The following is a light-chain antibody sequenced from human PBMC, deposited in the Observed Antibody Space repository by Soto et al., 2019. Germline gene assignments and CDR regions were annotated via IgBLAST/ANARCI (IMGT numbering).Light chain of an antibody. CDR3: HQYGTTPRS. CDR2: GAL. CDR1: QRVSNNW. J-gene: IGKJ2*03. Sequence: IVLTQSPGALSLSPGEGATLSCRASQRVSNNWLAWYQQKPVQAPKLLIYGALNRAAGIPDRFSGSGSGTDFTLTISGLEADDFAVYYCHQYGTTPRSFGQGTMVEVK. V-gene: IGKV3-20*01.